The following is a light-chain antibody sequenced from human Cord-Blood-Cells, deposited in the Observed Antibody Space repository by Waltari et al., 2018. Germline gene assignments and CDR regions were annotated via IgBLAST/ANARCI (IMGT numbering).Light chain of an antibody. V-gene: IGLV2-14*01. CDR3: SSYTSSSTYVV. Sequence: QSALTQPASVSGSPGESITISCIGSRSAGGAYYYVCWYQQHPGKAPTLMIYDVSNRPSGVSNRFSGSKSGNTASLTISGLQAEDEADYYCSSYTSSSTYVVFGGGTKLTVL. CDR1: RSAGGAYYY. CDR2: DVS. J-gene: IGLJ2*01.